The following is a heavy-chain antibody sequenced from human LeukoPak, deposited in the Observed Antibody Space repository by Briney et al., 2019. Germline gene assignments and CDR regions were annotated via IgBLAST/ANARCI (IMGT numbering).Heavy chain of an antibody. CDR2: ISGSGGST. Sequence: GGSLRLSCAASGFTFSSYAMSWVRQAPGKGLEWVSAISGSGGSTYYADSVKGRFTISRDNSKNTLYLQMNSLRAEDTAVYYCANICGDPYYFDYWGQGTLVTVSS. J-gene: IGHJ4*02. D-gene: IGHD4-17*01. CDR3: ANICGDPYYFDY. CDR1: GFTFSSYA. V-gene: IGHV3-23*01.